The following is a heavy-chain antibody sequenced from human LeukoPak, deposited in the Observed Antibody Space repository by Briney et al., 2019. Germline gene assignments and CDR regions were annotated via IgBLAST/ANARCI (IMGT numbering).Heavy chain of an antibody. CDR1: GYTFTGYY. CDR3: ARGRPYYYDSSGYYSAYYYYGMDV. V-gene: IGHV1-2*02. CDR2: INPNSGGT. D-gene: IGHD3-22*01. J-gene: IGHJ6*02. Sequence: ASVKVSCKASGYTFTGYYMHWVRQAPGQGLEWMGWINPNSGGTIYAQKFQGRVTMTRDTSISTAYMELSRLRSDDTAVYYCARGRPYYYDSSGYYSAYYYYGMDVWGQGTTVTVSS.